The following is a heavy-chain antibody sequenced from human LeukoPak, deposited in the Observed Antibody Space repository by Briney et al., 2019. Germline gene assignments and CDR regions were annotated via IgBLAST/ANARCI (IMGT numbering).Heavy chain of an antibody. V-gene: IGHV3-11*01. CDR2: ISSSGSTI. CDR3: ARDDYYDSSGLDI. Sequence: GGSLRLSCAASGFTFSDYYMSWIRQAPGKELEWVSYISSSGSTIYYADSVKGRFTISRDNAKNSLYLQMNSLRAEDTAVYYCARDDYYDSSGLDIWGQGTMVTVSS. D-gene: IGHD3-22*01. J-gene: IGHJ3*02. CDR1: GFTFSDYY.